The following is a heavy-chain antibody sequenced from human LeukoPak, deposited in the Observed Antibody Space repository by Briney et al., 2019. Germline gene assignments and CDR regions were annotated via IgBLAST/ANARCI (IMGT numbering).Heavy chain of an antibody. D-gene: IGHD5-12*01. CDR2: ISSSSSYI. V-gene: IGHV3-21*01. CDR1: GFTFSSSA. CDR3: ARGGYSGYDSTPFDY. Sequence: GGSLRLSCAASGFTFSSSAMNWVRQAPGKGLEWVSSISSSSSYIYYADSVKGRFTISRDNAKNSLYLQMNSLRAEDTAVYYCARGGYSGYDSTPFDYWGQGTLVTVSS. J-gene: IGHJ4*02.